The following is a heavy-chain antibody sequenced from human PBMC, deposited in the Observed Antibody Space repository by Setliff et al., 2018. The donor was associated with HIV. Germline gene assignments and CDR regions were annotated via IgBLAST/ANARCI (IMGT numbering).Heavy chain of an antibody. CDR3: ARGEYILHLLERLPGAFEY. CDR2: INTDTGNP. CDR1: GYTFTNYA. V-gene: IGHV7-4-1*02. D-gene: IGHD3-3*01. Sequence: GASVKVSCKASGYTFTNYAINWVRQAPGQGLEWMGWINTDTGNPTYAQGFTGRFVFSLDTSVSTEYLQISSLKAEDTAVYYCARGEYILHLLERLPGAFEYWSQGTLVTVSS. J-gene: IGHJ4*02.